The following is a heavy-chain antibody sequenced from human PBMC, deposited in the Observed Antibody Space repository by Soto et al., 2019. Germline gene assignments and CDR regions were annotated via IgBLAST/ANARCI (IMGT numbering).Heavy chain of an antibody. J-gene: IGHJ3*02. D-gene: IGHD6-19*01. V-gene: IGHV4-34*01. CDR3: ARGGIAVAYNAFDI. CDR1: GGSFSGYY. CDR2: INHSGST. Sequence: QVQLQQWGAALLKPSETLSLTCAVYGGSFSGYYWSWIRQPPGKGLEWIGEINHSGSTNYNPSLKSRVTISVDTSKNQFSLKLSSVTAADTAVYYCARGGIAVAYNAFDIWGQGTMVTVSS.